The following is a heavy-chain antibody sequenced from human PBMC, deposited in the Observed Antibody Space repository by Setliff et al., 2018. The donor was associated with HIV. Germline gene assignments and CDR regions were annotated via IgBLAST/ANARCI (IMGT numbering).Heavy chain of an antibody. CDR2: IYYSGST. J-gene: IGHJ4*02. V-gene: IGHV4-61*01. Sequence: PSETLSLTCTVTGYSISSGYYWAWIRQPPGKGLEWIGYIYYSGSTNYNPSLKSRVTISVDTSKNQFSLKLSYVTAADTAVYYCARNRVPSSLWGQGTLATVSS. D-gene: IGHD3-10*01. CDR3: ARNRVPSSL. CDR1: GYSISSGYY.